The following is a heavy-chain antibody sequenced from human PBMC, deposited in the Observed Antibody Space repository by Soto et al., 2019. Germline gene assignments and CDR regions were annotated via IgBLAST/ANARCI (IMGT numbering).Heavy chain of an antibody. J-gene: IGHJ4*02. V-gene: IGHV1-2*04. CDR1: GYTFTGYY. D-gene: IGHD6-19*01. CDR2: INPNSGGT. CDR3: ARLHSSGWDFFDY. Sequence: ASVNVSCKSSGYTFTGYYIHWVRQAPGQGLEWMGWINPNSGGTNYAQKFQGWVTMTRDTSISTAYMELSRLRSDDTAVYYCARLHSSGWDFFDYWGQGTLVTVSS.